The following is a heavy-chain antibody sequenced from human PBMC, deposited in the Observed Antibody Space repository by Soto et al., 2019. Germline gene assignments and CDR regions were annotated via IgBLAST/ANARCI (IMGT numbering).Heavy chain of an antibody. CDR2: ISGSGGST. CDR1: GFTFSSYA. Sequence: PGGSLRLSCAASGFTFSSYAMSWVRQAPGKGLEWVSAISGSGGSTYYADSVKGRFTISRDNSKNTLYLQMNSLRAEDTAVYYCAKDPIPVLRYFDPRRGLYVWGQGTTVTVSS. J-gene: IGHJ6*02. CDR3: AKDPIPVLRYFDPRRGLYV. V-gene: IGHV3-23*01. D-gene: IGHD3-9*01.